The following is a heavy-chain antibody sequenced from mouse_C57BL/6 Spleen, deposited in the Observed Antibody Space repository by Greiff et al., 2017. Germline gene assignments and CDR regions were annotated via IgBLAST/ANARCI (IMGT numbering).Heavy chain of an antibody. CDR2: IYPGDGDT. J-gene: IGHJ1*03. CDR3: AREGWDWYFDV. Sequence: VQLQQSGASVKISCKASGYAFSSYWMHWVKPWPGKGLEWIGQIYPGDGDTNYNGKFKGKATLTADKSSSTAYMQLSSLTSEDSAVYFCAREGWDWYFDVWGTGTTGTASS. CDR1: GYAFSSYW. V-gene: IGHV1-80*01. D-gene: IGHD3-2*02.